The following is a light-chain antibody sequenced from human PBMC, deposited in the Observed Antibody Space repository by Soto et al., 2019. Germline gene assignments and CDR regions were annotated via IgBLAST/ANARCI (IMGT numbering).Light chain of an antibody. CDR3: SSYAGSNNVI. V-gene: IGLV2-8*01. Sequence: QSALTQPPSASGSPGQSVAISCTGTSSDVGGNNYVSWYQQHPGKAPKLMVYEVTKRPSGVSDRFSGSKSGNTASLTVSGLQAEDEADYYCSSYAGSNNVIFGGGTKLTVL. CDR1: SSDVGGNNY. J-gene: IGLJ2*01. CDR2: EVT.